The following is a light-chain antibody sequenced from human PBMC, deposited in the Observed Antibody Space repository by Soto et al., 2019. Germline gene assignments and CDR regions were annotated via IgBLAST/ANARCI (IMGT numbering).Light chain of an antibody. V-gene: IGKV1-5*03. J-gene: IGKJ1*01. CDR3: QYYDSYSWT. CDR1: QSISDW. CDR2: KAS. Sequence: XSASVGDRVTITCRASQSISDWLAWYQQKPGKAPKFLIYKASNLESGVPSRFSGSGSGTEFTLTISSVQPDDFATYYCQYYDSYSWTFGQGTKVEIK.